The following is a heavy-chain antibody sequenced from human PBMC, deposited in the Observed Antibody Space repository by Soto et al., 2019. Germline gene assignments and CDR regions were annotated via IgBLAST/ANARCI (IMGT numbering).Heavy chain of an antibody. CDR1: GGSVSSGSYY. CDR3: ARDHGYDYGRTHDAFDI. Sequence: QVQLQESGPGLVKPSETLSLTCTVSGGSVSSGSYYWSWIRQPPGKGLEWIGYISYSGTTNYNPSLKSRVTISVDTSKNQFSLKLSSVTAADTAVYFCARDHGYDYGRTHDAFDIWGQGTMVTVSS. J-gene: IGHJ3*02. V-gene: IGHV4-61*01. D-gene: IGHD5-18*01. CDR2: ISYSGTT.